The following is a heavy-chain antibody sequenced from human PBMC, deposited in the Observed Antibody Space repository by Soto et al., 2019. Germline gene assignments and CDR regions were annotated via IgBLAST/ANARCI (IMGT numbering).Heavy chain of an antibody. D-gene: IGHD5-12*01. CDR1: GFSFSTYR. J-gene: IGHJ6*02. V-gene: IGHV3-48*02. CDR2: ISSRRDTI. Sequence: EAQLVQSGGGLVQPGGSLRVSCAGSGFSFSTYRINWVRQAPGPLLEWVAYISSRRDTIYYAASVKGRFTISRNNANNSLYLQMNSQRDEDTAVYFGARCYGATRWIDYGMDVWGQGTTVTVSS. CDR3: ARCYGATRWIDYGMDV.